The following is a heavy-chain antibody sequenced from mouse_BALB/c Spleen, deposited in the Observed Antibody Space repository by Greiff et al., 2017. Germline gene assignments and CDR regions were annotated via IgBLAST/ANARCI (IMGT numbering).Heavy chain of an antibody. CDR1: GFSLTSYG. D-gene: IGHD2-1*01. CDR3: ARRGYGNYDAMDD. Sequence: VKLVESGPGLVQPSQSLSITCTVSGFSLTSYGVHWVRQSPGKGLEWLGVIWSGGSTDYNAAFISRLSISKDNSKSQVFFKMNSLQANDTAIYYCARRGYGNYDAMDDWGQGTSVTVSA. V-gene: IGHV2-2*02. J-gene: IGHJ4*01. CDR2: IWSGGST.